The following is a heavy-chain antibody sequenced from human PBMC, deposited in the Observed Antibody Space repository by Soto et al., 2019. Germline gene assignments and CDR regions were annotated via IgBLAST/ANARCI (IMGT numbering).Heavy chain of an antibody. CDR3: AKMNVLLWFGELGYNWFDP. Sequence: GGSLRLSCAASGFTFSSYAMSWVRQAPGKGLEWVSAISGSGDSTYYADSVKGRFTISRDNSKNTLYLQMNSLRAEDTAVYYCAKMNVLLWFGELGYNWFDPWGQGTLVTVSS. J-gene: IGHJ5*02. CDR2: ISGSGDST. D-gene: IGHD3-10*01. CDR1: GFTFSSYA. V-gene: IGHV3-23*01.